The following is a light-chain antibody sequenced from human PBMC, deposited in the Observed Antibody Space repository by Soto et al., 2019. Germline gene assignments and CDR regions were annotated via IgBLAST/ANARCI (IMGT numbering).Light chain of an antibody. J-gene: IGKJ4*02. Sequence: IQLTQTPSSLSASVGDRVTITCRASQGISSFLAWYQQKPGKAPKLLIYAASSLQSGVPSRFSGSGFGTEFTLTITSLQPEDFATYYCQQVESYPSTFGGGTKVEMK. CDR1: QGISSF. CDR3: QQVESYPST. V-gene: IGKV1-9*01. CDR2: AAS.